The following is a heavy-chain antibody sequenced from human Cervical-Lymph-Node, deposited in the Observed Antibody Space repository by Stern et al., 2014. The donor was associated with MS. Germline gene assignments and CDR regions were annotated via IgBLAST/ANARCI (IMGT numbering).Heavy chain of an antibody. V-gene: IGHV1-45*02. CDR2: ITPYNGNT. D-gene: IGHD4-17*01. CDR1: GWTLTYRY. CDR3: ARSALYDDSGAYHMDV. J-gene: IGHJ6*02. Sequence: QMPLVQSGGEVKKTGSSVKVSCKAYGWTLTYRYLHWVRQAPGQALEWMGWITPYNGNTNYAQKFQGRLTISRDTSMRTSYMELTSLRSDDTAIYFCARSALYDDSGAYHMDVWGQGTTVTVSS.